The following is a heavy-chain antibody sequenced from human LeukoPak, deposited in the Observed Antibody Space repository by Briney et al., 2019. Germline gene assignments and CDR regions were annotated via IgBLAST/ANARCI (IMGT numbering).Heavy chain of an antibody. CDR2: IYPTGNT. J-gene: IGHJ6*03. D-gene: IGHD3-22*01. CDR3: ARLKFYDSTGYSPGYYMDV. Sequence: SETLSLTCSVSGGAIISYYWIWIRQPAGKGPEWIGRIYPTGNTDYNPPLKTLVTMSTTLSKKQFSLRLRSVTAADTAVYYCARLKFYDSTGYSPGYYMDVWGKGTAVTVSS. V-gene: IGHV4-4*07. CDR1: GGAIISYY.